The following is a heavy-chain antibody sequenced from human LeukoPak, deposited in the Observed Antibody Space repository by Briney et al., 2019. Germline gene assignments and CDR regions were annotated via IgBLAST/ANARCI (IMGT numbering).Heavy chain of an antibody. Sequence: GGSLRLSCVISGYTFTHYGFHWVRQAPGKALEWVAFISYDGNNKYEDSVKGRFTISSDNSKSTLHLQMNGLRAEDTAVYYCARDPLDISRWTNAFDIWGQGTTVIVS. D-gene: IGHD5-12*01. CDR2: ISYDGNNK. J-gene: IGHJ3*02. CDR1: GYTFTHYG. V-gene: IGHV3-30*03. CDR3: ARDPLDISRWTNAFDI.